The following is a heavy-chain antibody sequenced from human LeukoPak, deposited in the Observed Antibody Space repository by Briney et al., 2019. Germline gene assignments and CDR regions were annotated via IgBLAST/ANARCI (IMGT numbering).Heavy chain of an antibody. D-gene: IGHD2-15*01. Sequence: QPGGPFRLSCAASGFSFSAYWMTWARQAPGTGLEWVANINPAGTETYYVDPVKGRFTISRDDAKNLLYLQMNSLRAEDTAVYYCARFGYVAAVDLWGQGTLVTVSS. CDR1: GFSFSAYW. CDR2: INPAGTET. V-gene: IGHV3-7*01. J-gene: IGHJ4*02. CDR3: ARFGYVAAVDL.